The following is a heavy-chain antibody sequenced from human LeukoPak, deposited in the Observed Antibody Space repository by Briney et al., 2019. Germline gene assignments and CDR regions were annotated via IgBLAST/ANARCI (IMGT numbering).Heavy chain of an antibody. Sequence: SETLSLTCTVSGGSISSYYWSWIRQPPGKGLEWIGYIYYSGSTNYNPSLKSRVTISVDTSKNQFSLKLTSLTAADTAVYYCARLLLYTWYFDLWGRGTLVTVSS. D-gene: IGHD2/OR15-2a*01. CDR3: ARLLLYTWYFDL. J-gene: IGHJ2*01. V-gene: IGHV4-59*08. CDR2: IYYSGST. CDR1: GGSISSYY.